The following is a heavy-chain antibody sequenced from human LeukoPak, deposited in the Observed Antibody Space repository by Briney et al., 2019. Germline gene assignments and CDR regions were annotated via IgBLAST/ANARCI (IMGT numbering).Heavy chain of an antibody. J-gene: IGHJ4*02. D-gene: IGHD1-26*01. V-gene: IGHV3-74*01. CDR1: GFIFSSYW. CDR2: IDSDGSTT. CDR3: ARKIVGATSSFDS. Sequence: PGGSLRLSCAASGFIFSSYWMHWVRQAPGEGLVWVSRIDSDGSTTTYADSVKGRFTISRDNAKSTLYLQMTSLRAEDTGVYYCARKIVGATSSFDSWGQGTLVTVSS.